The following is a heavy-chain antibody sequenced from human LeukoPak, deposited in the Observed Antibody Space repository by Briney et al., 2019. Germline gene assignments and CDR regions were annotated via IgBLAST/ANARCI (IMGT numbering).Heavy chain of an antibody. D-gene: IGHD1-20*01. V-gene: IGHV4-30-4*01. CDR2: IYYSGST. CDR1: GGSISSGDYY. CDR3: ARRVTGTTHWFDP. Sequence: PSETLSLTCTVSGGSISSGDYYWSWIRQPPGKGLEWIGYIYYSGSTYYNPSLKSRVTISVDTSKNQFSLKLSSVTAADTAVYYCARRVTGTTHWFDPWGQGTLVTVSS. J-gene: IGHJ5*02.